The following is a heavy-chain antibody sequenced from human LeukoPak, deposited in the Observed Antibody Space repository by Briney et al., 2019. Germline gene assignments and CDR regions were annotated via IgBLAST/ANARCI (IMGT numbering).Heavy chain of an antibody. V-gene: IGHV3-23*01. D-gene: IGHD6-6*01. CDR1: GFTFSSYD. CDR2: ISGSAPRT. Sequence: GGSLRLSCAASGFTFSSYDMSWVGQAPGKGVEWVSGISGSAPRTSYPHSVNARFTISRDNSKNTLYLQMNSLTAEDTAIYYCAKDEYSRSYDYWGQGTLVTVSS. CDR3: AKDEYSRSYDY. J-gene: IGHJ4*02.